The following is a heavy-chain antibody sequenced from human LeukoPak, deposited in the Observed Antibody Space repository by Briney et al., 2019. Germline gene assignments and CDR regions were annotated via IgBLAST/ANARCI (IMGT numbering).Heavy chain of an antibody. J-gene: IGHJ6*02. CDR1: GASISDYY. CDR2: ISTTGST. CDR3: ARVCGHSGSPCNYYYYYGMDV. Sequence: PSDTLSLTCTVSGASISDYYWSWIRQSAGKGLEWIGRISTTGSTYYNPSFQSRVTMSADPSKTLFFLRLSSVTAADTAVYYCARVCGHSGSPCNYYYYYGMDVWGQGTTVTVSS. D-gene: IGHD3-10*01. V-gene: IGHV4-4*07.